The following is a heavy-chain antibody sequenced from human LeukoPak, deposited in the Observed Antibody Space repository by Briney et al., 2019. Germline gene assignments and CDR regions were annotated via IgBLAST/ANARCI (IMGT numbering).Heavy chain of an antibody. Sequence: ASVKVSCKASGYTFTSYDINWVREATGQGLEWMGWMNPNSGNTGYAQKFQGRVTMTRNTSISTAYMELSSLRSEDTAVYYCARVNMVRGVIWRVPYYYYMDVWGKGTTVTISS. V-gene: IGHV1-8*01. J-gene: IGHJ6*03. CDR1: GYTFTSYD. CDR2: MNPNSGNT. CDR3: ARVNMVRGVIWRVPYYYYMDV. D-gene: IGHD3-10*01.